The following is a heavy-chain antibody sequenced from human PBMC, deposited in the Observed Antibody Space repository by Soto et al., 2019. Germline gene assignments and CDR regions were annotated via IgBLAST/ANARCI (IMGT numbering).Heavy chain of an antibody. Sequence: EEHLVESGGALVQPGGSLRLSCAASGFTFNRFGMNWVRQAPGKGLEWISYISSASSTTQYAESVKGRFTISRDNVRDSLYLQMSRLRVEDTAVYYWARRPLWSGLSDYYYMDVWGKGTRGTVSS. CDR1: GFTFNRFG. V-gene: IGHV3-48*01. CDR3: ARRPLWSGLSDYYYMDV. CDR2: ISSASSTT. D-gene: IGHD3-3*01. J-gene: IGHJ6*03.